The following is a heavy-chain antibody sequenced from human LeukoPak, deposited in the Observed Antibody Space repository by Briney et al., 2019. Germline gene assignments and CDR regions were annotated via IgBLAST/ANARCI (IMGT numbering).Heavy chain of an antibody. J-gene: IGHJ4*02. CDR1: GSSISSGSYY. CDR2: IYTSGST. Sequence: PSETLSLTCTVSGSSISSGSYYWSWIRQPAGKGLEWIGRIYTSGSTNYNPSLKSRVTISVDTSKNQFSLKLSSVTAADTAVYYCARESPLYGSGSYYMVDYWGQGTLVTVSS. CDR3: ARESPLYGSGSYYMVDY. V-gene: IGHV4-61*02. D-gene: IGHD3-10*01.